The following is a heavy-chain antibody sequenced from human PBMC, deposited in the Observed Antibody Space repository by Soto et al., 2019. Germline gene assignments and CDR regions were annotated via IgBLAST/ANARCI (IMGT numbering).Heavy chain of an antibody. J-gene: IGHJ3*02. D-gene: IGHD2-2*02. V-gene: IGHV4-34*01. CDR1: GGSFSGYY. CDR2: INHSGST. Sequence: QVQLQQWGAGLLKPSETLSLTCAVYGGSFSGYYWSWIRQPPGKGLEWIGEINHSGSTNYNPSLKSRVIISVDTSKNQFSLKLSSVTAADTAVYYCARDPDIVVVPAAINAFDIWGQGTMVTVSS. CDR3: ARDPDIVVVPAAINAFDI.